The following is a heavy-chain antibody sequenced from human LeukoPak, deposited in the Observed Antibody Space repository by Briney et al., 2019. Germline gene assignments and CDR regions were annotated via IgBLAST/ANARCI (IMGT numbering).Heavy chain of an antibody. CDR2: INHNGNVN. J-gene: IGHJ6*02. V-gene: IGHV3-7*03. CDR3: ARGGGLDV. CDR1: GFTFSSYW. D-gene: IGHD3-16*01. Sequence: GGSLRLSCAASGFTFSSYWVNWARQAPGKGLEWVASINHNGNVNYYVDSVKGRFTISRDNAKNPLYLQMSNLRAEDTAVYFCARGGGLDVWGQGATVTVSS.